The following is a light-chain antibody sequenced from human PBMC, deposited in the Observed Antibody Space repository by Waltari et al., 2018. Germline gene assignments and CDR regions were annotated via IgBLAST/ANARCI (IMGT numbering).Light chain of an antibody. CDR2: GAS. Sequence: EIVLTQSPGTLSLSPGERATLSCRASQSVSSSYLAWYQQKPGQAPRLLIYGASSRATGIPARFSGSGSGTDFTFTISRLEPEDFAVYYCQQYGSSRTFGQGTKVEIK. J-gene: IGKJ1*01. CDR3: QQYGSSRT. CDR1: QSVSSSY. V-gene: IGKV3-20*01.